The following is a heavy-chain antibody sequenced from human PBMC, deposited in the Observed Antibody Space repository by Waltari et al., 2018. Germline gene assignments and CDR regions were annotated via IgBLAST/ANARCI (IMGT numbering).Heavy chain of an antibody. Sequence: EVQLVQSGAEVKKPGESLRISCTGSGYSFPNNWISWVRQMPGKGLEWMGRTDPADSYTNYSPSFQGHVTISADKSLSTAYLQWSSLKASDTAMYYCAGQTAYVFPDYTSPFDYWSQGTLVTVSS. V-gene: IGHV5-10-1*03. CDR3: AGQTAYVFPDYTSPFDY. D-gene: IGHD2-2*02. CDR2: TDPADSYT. J-gene: IGHJ4*02. CDR1: GYSFPNNW.